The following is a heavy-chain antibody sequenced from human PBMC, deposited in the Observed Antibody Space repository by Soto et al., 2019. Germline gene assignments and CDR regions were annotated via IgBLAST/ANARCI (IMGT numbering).Heavy chain of an antibody. V-gene: IGHV1-18*01. J-gene: IGHJ5*02. CDR1: AYTVTIHK. D-gene: IGHD1-20*01. Sequence: GASVKVPCKASAYTVTIHKSSWVRQAPGQGLEWVGWISAHNGNTNYAQKLQGRVTMTTDTSTSTAYMELRSLRSDDTAVYYCASITGIASWFDPWGQGTLVTVSS. CDR3: ASITGIASWFDP. CDR2: ISAHNGNT.